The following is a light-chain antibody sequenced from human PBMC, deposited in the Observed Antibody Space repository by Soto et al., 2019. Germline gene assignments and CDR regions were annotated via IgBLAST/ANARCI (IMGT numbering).Light chain of an antibody. CDR2: SYD. CDR1: SSNIGGNT. V-gene: IGLV1-44*01. CDR3: AAWDASLNGYV. J-gene: IGLJ1*01. Sequence: QSVLTQPPSASGTPGQRVTISCSTSSSNIGGNTVNWYQQVPGTAPKLLIYSYDQRPSGVPDRFSGSKSGTSASLAISGLQSEDKADYYCAAWDASLNGYVFGTGTKVTVL.